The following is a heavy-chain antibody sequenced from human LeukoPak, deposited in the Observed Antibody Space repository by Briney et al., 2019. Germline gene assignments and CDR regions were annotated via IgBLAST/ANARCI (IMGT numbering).Heavy chain of an antibody. Sequence: SETLSLTCAVYGGSFSGYYWSWIRQPPGKGLEWIGEINHSGSTNYNPSLKSRVTISLDTSKNQFSLKLSSVTAADTAVYYCGRSEYSRSSYAIDHWGQGTLVTVSS. V-gene: IGHV4-34*01. CDR1: GGSFSGYY. J-gene: IGHJ4*02. D-gene: IGHD6-13*01. CDR3: GRSEYSRSSYAIDH. CDR2: INHSGST.